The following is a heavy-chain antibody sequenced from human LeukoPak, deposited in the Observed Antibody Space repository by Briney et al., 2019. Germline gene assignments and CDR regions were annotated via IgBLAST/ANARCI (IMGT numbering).Heavy chain of an antibody. V-gene: IGHV3-30*02. D-gene: IGHD3-9*01. CDR3: AKDSLTGSGPYYFDY. CDR1: GFTFTSYG. J-gene: IGHJ4*02. CDR2: IRYDGSNQ. Sequence: GGSLRLSCAASGFTFTSYGMHWDRQTPGKGLEWVAFIRYDGSNQYYADSVMGRFTISRDNSKNTLYLQMNSLRAEDTTVYYCAKDSLTGSGPYYFDYWGQGTLVTVSS.